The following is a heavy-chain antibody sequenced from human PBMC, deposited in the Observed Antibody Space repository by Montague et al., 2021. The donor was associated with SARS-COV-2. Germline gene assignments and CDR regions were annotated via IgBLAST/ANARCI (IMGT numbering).Heavy chain of an antibody. Sequence: SLRLSCAASGFTFSSYSMNWVRQAPGKGLEWVSSISSSSSYIYYADSVKGRFTISRDNAKNSLYQQMNSLRAEDTAVYYCARDASHCSSTSCPGDYYYYGMDVWGQGTTVTVSS. CDR2: ISSSSSYI. CDR1: GFTFSSYS. D-gene: IGHD2-2*01. J-gene: IGHJ6*02. CDR3: ARDASHCSSTSCPGDYYYYGMDV. V-gene: IGHV3-21*01.